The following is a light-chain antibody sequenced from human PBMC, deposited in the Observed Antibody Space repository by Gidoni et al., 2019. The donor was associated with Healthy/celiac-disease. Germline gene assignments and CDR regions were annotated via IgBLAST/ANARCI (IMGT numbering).Light chain of an antibody. CDR2: AAS. J-gene: IGKJ2*01. V-gene: IGKV1-39*01. Sequence: DIQMTPSPSSLSASVGDRVTITCRASQSISSYLNWYQQKPGKAPKLLIYAASSLQSGVPSRFSGSGSGTDFTLTISSLQPEDFATYYCQQSYSTPPYTFXQXTKLEIK. CDR3: QQSYSTPPYT. CDR1: QSISSY.